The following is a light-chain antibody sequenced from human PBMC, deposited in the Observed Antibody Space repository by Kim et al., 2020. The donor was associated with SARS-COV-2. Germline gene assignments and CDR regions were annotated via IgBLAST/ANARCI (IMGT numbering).Light chain of an antibody. CDR3: QQRSNWLT. V-gene: IGKV3-11*01. CDR1: QSVSSY. J-gene: IGKJ4*01. CDR2: DAS. Sequence: ALWPGERAPLSCRASQSVSSYLAWYQQKPGQAPRLLIYDASNRATGIPARFSGSGSGTDFTLTISSLEPEDFAVYYCQQRSNWLTFGGGTKVDIK.